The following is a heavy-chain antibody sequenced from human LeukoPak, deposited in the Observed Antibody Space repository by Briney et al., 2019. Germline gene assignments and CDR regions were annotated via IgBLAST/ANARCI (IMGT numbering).Heavy chain of an antibody. D-gene: IGHD2-2*01. J-gene: IGHJ6*02. V-gene: IGHV1-69*13. Sequence: EASVKVSFKASGGTFRNYGVSWVRQAPGQGLEWMGGIIPVFGTANYAQKSQDRVTITADEYRSIVYMEVSSLRSEDTAVYYCARGYIVVVPGAMDYYGMNVWGQGTTVTVSS. CDR2: IIPVFGTA. CDR1: GGTFRNYG. CDR3: ARGYIVVVPGAMDYYGMNV.